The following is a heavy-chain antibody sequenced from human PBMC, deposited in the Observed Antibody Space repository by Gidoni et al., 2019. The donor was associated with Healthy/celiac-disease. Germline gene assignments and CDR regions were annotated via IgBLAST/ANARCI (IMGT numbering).Heavy chain of an antibody. V-gene: IGHV3-23*01. CDR1: GFTFRSYA. J-gene: IGHJ6*03. Sequence: EVQLLESGGGLVQPGGSLRLSWAASGFTFRSYAMSWVRQAPGKGLEWVSAISGSGGSTYYADSVKGRFTISRDNSKNTLYLQMNSLRAEDTAVYYCAKGGSSSWYDDYYYYMDVWGKGTTVTVSS. CDR3: AKGGSSSWYDDYYYYMDV. CDR2: ISGSGGST. D-gene: IGHD6-13*01.